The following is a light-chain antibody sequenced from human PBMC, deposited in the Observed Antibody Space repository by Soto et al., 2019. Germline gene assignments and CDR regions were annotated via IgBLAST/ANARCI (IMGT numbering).Light chain of an antibody. J-gene: IGKJ2*01. CDR1: QSVSSSY. Sequence: EAVLTQSPGTLSLSPGERATLSCRASQSVSSSYLAWYQQKPGQAPRLLIYAASRRATGIPDRFSGSASGTDFTLTISRLEPEDFGVYYCQQYGSTLYTFGQGTKLVIK. CDR2: AAS. CDR3: QQYGSTLYT. V-gene: IGKV3-20*01.